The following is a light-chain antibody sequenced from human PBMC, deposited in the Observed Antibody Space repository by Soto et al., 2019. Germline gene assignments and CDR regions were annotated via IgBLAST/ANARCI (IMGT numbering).Light chain of an antibody. J-gene: IGLJ1*01. CDR1: SSDVGGYNY. Sequence: QSALTQPPSASGSPGQSVTISGTGNSSDVGGYNYVSWFQQHPGKAPKVIIYGVANRPSGVPDRFSGSKSGNTASLTVSGLKAEDEADYYCGSYAGSTNFVVGTGTELTV. CDR3: GSYAGSTNFV. CDR2: GVA. V-gene: IGLV2-8*01.